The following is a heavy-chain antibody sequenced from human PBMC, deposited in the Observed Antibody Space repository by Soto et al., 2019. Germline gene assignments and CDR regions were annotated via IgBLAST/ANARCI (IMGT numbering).Heavy chain of an antibody. Sequence: EVQLVESGGGLVQPGGSLRLSCAASGFTFSSYSLNWVRQAPGKGLEWVSYISSSSSTIYYADSVKGRFTISRDNAKNSLYLQMNSLRDEDTAVDYCAREDYGVFGGRYWGQGTLVTVSS. V-gene: IGHV3-48*02. D-gene: IGHD4-17*01. CDR2: ISSSSSTI. CDR1: GFTFSSYS. CDR3: AREDYGVFGGRY. J-gene: IGHJ4*02.